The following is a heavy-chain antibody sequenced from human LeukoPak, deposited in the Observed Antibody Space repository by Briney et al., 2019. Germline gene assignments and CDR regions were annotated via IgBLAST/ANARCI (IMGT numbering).Heavy chain of an antibody. V-gene: IGHV3-11*04. J-gene: IGHJ4*02. CDR3: ARVTNYDFWSGYNFDY. CDR2: ISSSGSTI. Sequence: GGSLRFSCAASGFTFSDYYMSWIRQAPGKGLEWVSYISSSGSTIYYADSVKGRFTISRDNAKNSLYLQMNSLRAEDTAVYYCARVTNYDFWSGYNFDYWGQGTLVTVSS. D-gene: IGHD3-3*01. CDR1: GFTFSDYY.